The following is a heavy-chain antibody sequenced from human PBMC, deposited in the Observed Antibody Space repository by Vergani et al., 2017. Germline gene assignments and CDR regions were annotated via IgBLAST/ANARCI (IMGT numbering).Heavy chain of an antibody. J-gene: IGHJ3*02. CDR1: GFTFSSSS. CDR3: EREEVPDAFGI. D-gene: IGHD4/OR15-4a*01. Sequence: EVQLVESGGGLVQPGGSLRLSCAASGFTFSSSSMHWVRQAPGKGLEWVSAIRSADTNTYYADSVEGRFAISRDNAKTSLYLQMNSLRVEDTAVYYCEREEVPDAFGIWGQGTMVTVSS. V-gene: IGHV3-48*01. CDR2: IRSADTNT.